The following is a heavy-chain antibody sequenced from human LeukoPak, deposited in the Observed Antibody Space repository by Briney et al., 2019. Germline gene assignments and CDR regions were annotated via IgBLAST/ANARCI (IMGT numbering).Heavy chain of an antibody. CDR1: GGSISSYY. J-gene: IGHJ6*02. Sequence: KASETLSLTCTVSGGSISSYYCSWIRQPPGKGLEWIGSIYYSGSTYYNPSLKSRVTISEDTSKNQFSLKLSSVTAADTAVYYCARRQYYDILTGYPIWGDYYGMDIRGQGTTVTVSS. D-gene: IGHD3-9*01. V-gene: IGHV4-39*01. CDR2: IYYSGST. CDR3: ARRQYYDILTGYPIWGDYYGMDI.